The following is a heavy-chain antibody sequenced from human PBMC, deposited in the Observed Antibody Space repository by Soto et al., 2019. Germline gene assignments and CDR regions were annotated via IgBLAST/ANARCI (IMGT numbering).Heavy chain of an antibody. V-gene: IGHV3-11*06. CDR3: ARLGGVRSGWYPPTPRYYFGMDV. CDR1: GFTFSDYY. Sequence: QVQLVESGGGLVKPGGSLRLSCAASGFTFSDYYMSWIRQAPGKGLEWVSYISSSSSYTNYADCVKGRFTISRDNAKNSLYLQMNSLRAEDTAVYYCARLGGVRSGWYPPTPRYYFGMDVWGLGTTVTVSS. CDR2: ISSSSSYT. D-gene: IGHD6-19*01. J-gene: IGHJ6*02.